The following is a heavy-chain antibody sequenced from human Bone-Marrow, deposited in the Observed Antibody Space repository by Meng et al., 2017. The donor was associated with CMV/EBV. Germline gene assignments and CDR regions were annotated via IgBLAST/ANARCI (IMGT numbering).Heavy chain of an antibody. CDR3: TRRKDSGSYSYFDY. CDR2: ISASAGST. Sequence: GFAFSNCARSWVRQALGKGLEWVTDISASAGSTCYANAVKGRFIISRDNSKNTLYLQMNSLRAEDTAVYHCTRRKDSGSYSYFDYWGQGTLVTVSS. J-gene: IGHJ4*02. D-gene: IGHD1-26*01. V-gene: IGHV3-23*01. CDR1: GFAFSNCA.